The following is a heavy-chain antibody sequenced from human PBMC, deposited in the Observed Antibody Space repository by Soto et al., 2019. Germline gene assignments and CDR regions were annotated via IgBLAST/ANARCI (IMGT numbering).Heavy chain of an antibody. D-gene: IGHD3-10*01. CDR2: IIPIFGTA. V-gene: IGHV1-69*13. J-gene: IGHJ6*02. CDR3: ARHRVTMVRGVIRRAYYYYYGMDV. Sequence: SVKVSCKASGGTFSSYAISWVRQAPGQGLEWMGGIIPIFGTANYAQKFQGRVTITADESTSTAYMELSSLRSEDTAVYYCARHRVTMVRGVIRRAYYYYYGMDVWGQGTTVTVSS. CDR1: GGTFSSYA.